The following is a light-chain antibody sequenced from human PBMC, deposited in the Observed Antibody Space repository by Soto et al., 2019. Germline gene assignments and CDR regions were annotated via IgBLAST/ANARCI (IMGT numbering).Light chain of an antibody. J-gene: IGLJ2*01. Sequence: QSVLTQPPSASGSPGQSVTISCTGTSSDVGGYNYVTWFQHHPGKAPKLMIYEVSKRPSGVPDRFSGSKSGNTASLTVSGLQAEDEAEYYCSSYGVTNNAHVVFGGGTQLTVL. CDR2: EVS. V-gene: IGLV2-8*01. CDR3: SSYGVTNNAHVV. CDR1: SSDVGGYNY.